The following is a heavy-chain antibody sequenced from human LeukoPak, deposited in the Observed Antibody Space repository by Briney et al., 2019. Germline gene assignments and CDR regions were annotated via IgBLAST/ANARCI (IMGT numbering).Heavy chain of an antibody. J-gene: IGHJ6*04. Sequence: GASVKVSCKASGYTVTGYYMHWVRQAPGQGLEWRGWINPNSGGTNYAQKFQGRVTMTRDTSISTAYMELSRLRSDDTAVYYCARVIDDSSGYSDYYGMDVWGKGPTVTVSS. D-gene: IGHD3-22*01. V-gene: IGHV1-2*02. CDR2: INPNSGGT. CDR1: GYTVTGYY. CDR3: ARVIDDSSGYSDYYGMDV.